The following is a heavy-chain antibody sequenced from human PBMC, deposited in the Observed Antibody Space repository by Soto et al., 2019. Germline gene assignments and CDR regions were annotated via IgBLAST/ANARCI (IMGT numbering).Heavy chain of an antibody. Sequence: PSQTLSLTCAIYGDSVSSNSAAWNWIRQSPSRGLEWLGRTYYRSKWYNDYAVSVKSRITINPDTSKNQFSLQLNSETPEDTAVYYCARDPTSGGGQLVRRRLNYRMDVWGQGTTVTVSS. V-gene: IGHV6-1*01. D-gene: IGHD6-6*01. J-gene: IGHJ6*02. CDR2: TYYRSKWYN. CDR3: ARDPTSGGGQLVRRRLNYRMDV. CDR1: GDSVSSNSAA.